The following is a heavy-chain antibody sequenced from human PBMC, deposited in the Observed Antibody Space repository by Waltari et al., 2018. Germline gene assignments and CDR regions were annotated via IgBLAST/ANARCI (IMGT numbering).Heavy chain of an antibody. V-gene: IGHV4-34*01. D-gene: IGHD6-13*01. CDR3: AVSRIAAAGTPTYFDY. CDR1: GGSFSGYY. J-gene: IGHJ4*02. Sequence: QVQLQQWGAGLLKPSETLSLTCAVYGGSFSGYYWSWIRKPPGKGLEWIGEINHSGSTNYNPSLKSRVTISVDTSKNQFSLKLSSVTAADTAVYYCAVSRIAAAGTPTYFDYWGQGTLVTVSS. CDR2: INHSGST.